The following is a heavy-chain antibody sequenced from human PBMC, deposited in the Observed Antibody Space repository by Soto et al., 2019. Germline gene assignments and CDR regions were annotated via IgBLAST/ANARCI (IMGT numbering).Heavy chain of an antibody. CDR3: ARTDTGGTYFEF. CDR1: GFTFSEYD. CDR2: ISYLGTKT. J-gene: IGHJ4*02. Sequence: QVQLVESGGGVVQPGMSLRLSCADSGFTFSEYDMHWVRQAPGKGLEWVALISYLGTKTDYADSVKGRFTISRDNFKKTVSLQMECLRAEGSAVYFCARTDTGGTYFEFWGRGTLVTVSS. V-gene: IGHV3-30*05. D-gene: IGHD3-16*01.